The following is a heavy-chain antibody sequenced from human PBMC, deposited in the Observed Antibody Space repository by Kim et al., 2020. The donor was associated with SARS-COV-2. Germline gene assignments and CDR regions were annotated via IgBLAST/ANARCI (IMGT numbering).Heavy chain of an antibody. CDR1: GFSFSAYA. CDR2: ISGTGGAT. V-gene: IGHV3-23*01. D-gene: IGHD1-1*01. Sequence: GGSLRLSCAASGFSFSAYAMGWVRQAPGKGLEWVSFISGTGGATYYADSLQGRITISRDNSKNTLYLQMTSLRVADTAIYYCATPHTTGTNLFDHWGQGTLVTVSS. CDR3: ATPHTTGTNLFDH. J-gene: IGHJ4*02.